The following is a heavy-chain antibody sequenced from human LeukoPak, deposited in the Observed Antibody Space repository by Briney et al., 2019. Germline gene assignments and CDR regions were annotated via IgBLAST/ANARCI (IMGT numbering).Heavy chain of an antibody. V-gene: IGHV1-69*04. CDR3: ARDLYGSGSYYNGYFVY. CDR1: GGTFSSYT. CDR2: IIPILGIA. Sequence: GASVKVSCKASGGTFSSYTISWVRQAPGQGLEWMGRIIPILGIANYAQKFQGRVTITADKSTSTAYMELSSLRSEDTAVYYCARDLYGSGSYYNGYFVYWGQGTLVTVSS. J-gene: IGHJ4*02. D-gene: IGHD3-10*01.